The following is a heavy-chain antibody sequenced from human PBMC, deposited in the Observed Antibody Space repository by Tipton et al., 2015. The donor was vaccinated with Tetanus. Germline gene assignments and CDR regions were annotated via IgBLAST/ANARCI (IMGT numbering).Heavy chain of an antibody. CDR3: ARTPDYYYGMDV. V-gene: IGHV4-61*01. CDR1: GGSIRSDNYS. CDR2: ISYSGRT. Sequence: TLSLTCTVSGGSIRSDNYSWNWIRQPPGKGLEWLAYISYSGRTNSNYPLKSRITISQDTSKNQFSLKLTSVTAADTAVYFCARTPDYYYGMDVWGQGTTDTVSS. J-gene: IGHJ6*02.